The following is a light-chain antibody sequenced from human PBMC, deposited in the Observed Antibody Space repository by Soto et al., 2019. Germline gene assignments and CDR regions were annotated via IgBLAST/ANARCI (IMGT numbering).Light chain of an antibody. Sequence: QSALTQPASVSGSPGQSITISCTGSGRDIGAYNYVSWYQQHPGKAPKLMIYDVSKRPSGVPDRFSGSKSGNTASLTISGLQAEDEADYYCCSYAGSYTFVFGTGTKVTVL. J-gene: IGLJ1*01. CDR3: CSYAGSYTFV. V-gene: IGLV2-11*01. CDR2: DVS. CDR1: GRDIGAYNY.